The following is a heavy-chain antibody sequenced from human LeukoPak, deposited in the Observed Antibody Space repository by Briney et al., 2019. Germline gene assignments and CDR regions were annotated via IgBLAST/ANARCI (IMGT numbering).Heavy chain of an antibody. Sequence: GGSLRLSCSASGFTFSSYVMNWVRQAPGNGLEWVSAIGGSGNTYYADSVKGRFTTSRDNSKNTLFLQMNSLRAEDTAVYYCAKSGGAGRGLDYWGQGTLVTVSS. CDR3: AKSGGAGRGLDY. J-gene: IGHJ4*02. D-gene: IGHD1-26*01. V-gene: IGHV3-23*01. CDR1: GFTFSSYV. CDR2: IGGSGNT.